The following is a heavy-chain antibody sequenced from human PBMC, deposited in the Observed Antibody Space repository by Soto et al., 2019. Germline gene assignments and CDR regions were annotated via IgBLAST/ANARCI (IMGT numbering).Heavy chain of an antibody. V-gene: IGHV1-18*01. D-gene: IGHD1-26*01. Sequence: QVQLVQSGAEVKKPGASVKVSCKASGYTFTSYGISWVRQAPGQGLEWMGWISAYNGNTNYAQKLQGRVTMTTDTARXTAYMELRSLRSDDTAVYYCARDPVGWYYYYGMDVWGQGTTVTVSS. CDR3: ARDPVGWYYYYGMDV. CDR2: ISAYNGNT. J-gene: IGHJ6*02. CDR1: GYTFTSYG.